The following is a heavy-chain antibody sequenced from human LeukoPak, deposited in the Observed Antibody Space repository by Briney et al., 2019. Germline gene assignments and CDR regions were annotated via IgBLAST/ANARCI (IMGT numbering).Heavy chain of an antibody. CDR3: ARDDGSAPQDY. D-gene: IGHD3-10*01. J-gene: IGHJ4*02. V-gene: IGHV3-33*01. CDR1: GFIFSSYG. Sequence: PGGSLRLSCAASGFIFSSYGMHWVRQAPGKGLEWVAVIWYDGSNKYYADSVKGRFTISRDNSKNTLYLQMNSLRAEDTAVYYCARDDGSAPQDYWGQGTLVTVSS. CDR2: IWYDGSNK.